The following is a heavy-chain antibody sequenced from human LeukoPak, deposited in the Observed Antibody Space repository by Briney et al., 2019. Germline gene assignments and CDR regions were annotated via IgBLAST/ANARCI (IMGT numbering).Heavy chain of an antibody. V-gene: IGHV3-23*01. CDR2: ISGSGGST. CDR1: GFTFSSYA. Sequence: GGSLRLSCAASGFTFSSYAMSWVRQAPGKGLEWVSAISGSGGSTYYADSVKGRFTISRDNAKNTLFLQMNSLRAEDTAVYYCVRDGAGAPPFDYWGQGALVTVSS. J-gene: IGHJ4*02. D-gene: IGHD1-26*01. CDR3: VRDGAGAPPFDY.